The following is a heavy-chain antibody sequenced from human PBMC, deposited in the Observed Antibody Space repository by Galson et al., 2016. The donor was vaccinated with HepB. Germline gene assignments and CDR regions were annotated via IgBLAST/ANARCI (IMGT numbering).Heavy chain of an antibody. CDR1: GFSFSNSG. CDR3: GKHGGFDY. V-gene: IGHV3-23*01. J-gene: IGHJ4*02. CDR2: ITRSGDAT. D-gene: IGHD3-16*01. Sequence: SLRLSCAASGFSFSNSGMSWVRQAPGRGLEWVSGITRSGDATYYADFVKGRFTISRDNSTNTLYLYMNNLTAGDTAIYYCGKHGGFDYWGQGALVTVSS.